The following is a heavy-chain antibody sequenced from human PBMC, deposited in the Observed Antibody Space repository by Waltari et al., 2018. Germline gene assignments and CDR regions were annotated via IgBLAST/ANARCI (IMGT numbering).Heavy chain of an antibody. D-gene: IGHD5-12*01. Sequence: EVQLVESGGGLIQPGGSLRLSCAASGFTINNNYISWVRQAPGKGLEWVSVIYAGSGGTFYAESVKGRFTVSRDNSKNTLYLDLNSLTAEDTAVYYCARAGLGSPLQWLQLLDSWGRGTLVTVSS. CDR3: ARAGLGSPLQWLQLLDS. J-gene: IGHJ4*02. CDR1: GFTINNNY. V-gene: IGHV3-53*01. CDR2: IYAGSGGT.